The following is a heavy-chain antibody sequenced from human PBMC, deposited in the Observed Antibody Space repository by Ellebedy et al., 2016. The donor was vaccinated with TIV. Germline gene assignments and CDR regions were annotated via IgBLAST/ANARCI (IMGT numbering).Heavy chain of an antibody. J-gene: IGHJ4*02. CDR2: IIPILGMT. V-gene: IGHV1-69*04. CDR3: ARDDSGSTVGATEDQ. CDR1: GGTFSSSA. D-gene: IGHD1-26*01. Sequence: ASVKVSCKASGGTFSSSAITWVRQAPGKGLECLGRIIPILGMTNYPQKFQGRVIITADRSTSTAYMELNSLRSDDTAVYYCARDDSGSTVGATEDQWGQGTVVIVSS.